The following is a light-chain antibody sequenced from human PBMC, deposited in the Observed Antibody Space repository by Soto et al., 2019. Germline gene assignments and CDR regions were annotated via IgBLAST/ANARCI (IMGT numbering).Light chain of an antibody. CDR1: NSNIGENT. V-gene: IGLV1-44*01. J-gene: IGLJ3*02. CDR3: AVWDDSLNGWV. Sequence: QSVLTQPPSASGTPGQRVTISCSGSNSNIGENTATWYQQVPGTAPQILLYSDDQRPSAVPDRFSGSKAGTSASLAISGLQSEDEADYYCAVWDDSLNGWVFGGGTKVTVL. CDR2: SDD.